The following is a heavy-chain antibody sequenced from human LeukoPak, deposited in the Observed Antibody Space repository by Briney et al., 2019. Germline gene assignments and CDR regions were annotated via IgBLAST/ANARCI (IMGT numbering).Heavy chain of an antibody. CDR2: FDPEDGET. CDR3: ATLVGATRAFDY. Sequence: GASLTLSYTVSGYTLTESSMHWARQAPRQRPQWMGGFDPEDGETIYAQKFQGRVTMTEDTSTDTAYMELSSLRSEDTAVYYCATLVGATRAFDYWGQGTLVTVSS. J-gene: IGHJ4*02. D-gene: IGHD1-26*01. V-gene: IGHV1-24*01. CDR1: GYTLTESS.